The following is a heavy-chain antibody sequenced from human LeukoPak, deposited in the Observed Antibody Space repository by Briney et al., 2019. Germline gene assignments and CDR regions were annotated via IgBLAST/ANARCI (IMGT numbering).Heavy chain of an antibody. J-gene: IGHJ4*02. CDR2: IWYDGSNK. CDR1: GFTFSTYG. Sequence: GGSLRLSCAASGFTFSTYGMHWVRQAPGKGLEWVAVIWYDGSNKYSGDSVKGRFTISRDNSKNTLYLQMNSLRVEDTAVYYCARDFLLGATLDYWGQGTLVTVSS. V-gene: IGHV3-33*01. CDR3: ARDFLLGATLDY. D-gene: IGHD1-26*01.